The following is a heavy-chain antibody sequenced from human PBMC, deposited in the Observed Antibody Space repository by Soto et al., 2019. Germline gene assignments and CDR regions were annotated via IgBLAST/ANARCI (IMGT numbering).Heavy chain of an antibody. CDR3: VRDSGLGGFLEWSLDV. J-gene: IGHJ6*02. Sequence: SSVKVSCKASGYTFSGYYVHWVRQAPGQGLEWMGWINPNSADTSYAQNFQGRVTMTRVTSITTAYMELSRLRSDDTAVYYCVRDSGLGGFLEWSLDVSGQGPTVTVSS. V-gene: IGHV1-2*02. CDR2: INPNSADT. D-gene: IGHD3-3*01. CDR1: GYTFSGYY.